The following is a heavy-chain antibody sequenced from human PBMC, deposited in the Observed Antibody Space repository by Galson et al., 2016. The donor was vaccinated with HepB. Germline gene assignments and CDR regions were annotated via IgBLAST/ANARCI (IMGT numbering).Heavy chain of an antibody. CDR3: TRVSEFCSSTSCYLGDY. CDR1: GYTFTKYV. CDR2: IYAANGNT. V-gene: IGHV1-3*01. D-gene: IGHD2-2*01. Sequence: SVKVSCKASGYTFTKYVLHWVRQAPGQRLEWMGWIYAANGNTKYSQKFQGRVTFTGDTSATTAYMELGSLRSEDTAVYYCTRVSEFCSSTSCYLGDYWGQGTLVTVSS. J-gene: IGHJ4*02.